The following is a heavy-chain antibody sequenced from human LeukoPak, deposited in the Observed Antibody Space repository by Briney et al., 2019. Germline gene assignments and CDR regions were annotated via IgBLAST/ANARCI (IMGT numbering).Heavy chain of an antibody. D-gene: IGHD2-15*01. Sequence: ASVKVSCKASGYTFTNYGFSWVRQAPGQGLEWMGWINAYNGNTSYAQKLQGRVTMTTDTSTNTAYMELRSLRSDDTAMYYCARRYCSGGSCYSDGYYGMDVWGQGTTVTVSS. CDR2: INAYNGNT. J-gene: IGHJ6*02. CDR1: GYTFTNYG. CDR3: ARRYCSGGSCYSDGYYGMDV. V-gene: IGHV1-18*01.